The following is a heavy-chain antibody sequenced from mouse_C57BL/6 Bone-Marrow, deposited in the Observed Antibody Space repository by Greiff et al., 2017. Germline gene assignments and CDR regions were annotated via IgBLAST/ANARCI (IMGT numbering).Heavy chain of an antibody. J-gene: IGHJ1*03. V-gene: IGHV5-15*04. CDR3: ARDTVVATDWYFDD. D-gene: IGHD1-1*01. CDR2: ISNLAYSI. CDR1: GFTFSDYG. Sequence: EVKLEESGGGLVQPGGSLKLSCAASGFTFSDYGMAWVRQAPRKGPEWVAFISNLAYSINYADTVTGRFTISRENATNTLYLEMSSLRSEDTAIYYSARDTVVATDWYFDDWGKGTTVTVSS.